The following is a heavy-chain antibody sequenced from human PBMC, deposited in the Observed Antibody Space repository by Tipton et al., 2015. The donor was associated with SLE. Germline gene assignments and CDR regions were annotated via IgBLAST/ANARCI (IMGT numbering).Heavy chain of an antibody. CDR1: GGSISTYY. J-gene: IGHJ5*02. Sequence: GLVKPSETLSLTCTVSGGSISTYYWSWIRQPPGKGLEWIGYISTSGSTDYNPSLKSRVTISVDTSKNQFSLKLRSVTAADTAMYYCASSGTSWYIGWFDPWGQGALVTVSS. CDR3: ASSGTSWYIGWFDP. D-gene: IGHD6-13*01. V-gene: IGHV4-4*09. CDR2: ISTSGST.